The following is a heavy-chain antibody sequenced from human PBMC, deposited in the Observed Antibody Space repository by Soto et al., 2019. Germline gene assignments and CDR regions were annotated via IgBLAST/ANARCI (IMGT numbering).Heavy chain of an antibody. D-gene: IGHD5-12*01. Sequence: ASVKVSCKASGGTFSSYTISWVRQAPGQGLEWMGRIIPILGIANYAQKFQGRVTITADKSTSTAYMELSSLRSEDTAVYYCASHHSGYDSNFDYWGQGTLVTVSS. J-gene: IGHJ4*02. CDR3: ASHHSGYDSNFDY. CDR1: GGTFSSYT. CDR2: IIPILGIA. V-gene: IGHV1-69*02.